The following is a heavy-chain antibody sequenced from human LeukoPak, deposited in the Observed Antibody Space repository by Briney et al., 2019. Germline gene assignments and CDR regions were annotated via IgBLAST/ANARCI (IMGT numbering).Heavy chain of an antibody. V-gene: IGHV3-74*01. Sequence: TGGSLRLSCAASRFTFSSYWMHWVRQAPGKGLVWVSRISSDGSSTSYADSVKGRFTISRDNAKNTLYLQMNSLRAEDTAVYYCAKGRTLSSSWFRFDYWGQGTLVTVSS. CDR2: ISSDGSST. D-gene: IGHD6-13*01. CDR3: AKGRTLSSSWFRFDY. CDR1: RFTFSSYW. J-gene: IGHJ4*02.